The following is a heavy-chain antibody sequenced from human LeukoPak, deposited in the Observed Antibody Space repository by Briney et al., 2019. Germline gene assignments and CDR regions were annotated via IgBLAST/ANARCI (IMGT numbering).Heavy chain of an antibody. CDR2: ISTSSTTK. J-gene: IGHJ3*02. V-gene: IGHV3-48*01. CDR3: ATLSEAFDI. CDR1: GFTFNNYN. Sequence: GGSLRLSCTASGFTFNNYNMNWVRQAPGKGLEWVSYISTSSTTKQYADSVKGRFTISRDNAKNSLYLQMNSLRAEDTAVFYCATLSEAFDIWGQGTMVTVSS.